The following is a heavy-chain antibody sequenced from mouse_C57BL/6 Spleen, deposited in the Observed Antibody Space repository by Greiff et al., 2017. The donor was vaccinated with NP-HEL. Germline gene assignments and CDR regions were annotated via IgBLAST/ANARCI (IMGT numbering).Heavy chain of an antibody. Sequence: VQLQQSVAELVRPGASVKLSCTASGFNIKNTYMHWVKQRPEQGLEWIGRIDPANGNTKYAPKFQGQATITADTSSTTAYLQLSGLTSEDTAIYYCAKGDYDVGWFAYWGQGTLVTGSA. J-gene: IGHJ3*01. D-gene: IGHD2-4*01. CDR2: IDPANGNT. V-gene: IGHV14-3*01. CDR3: AKGDYDVGWFAY. CDR1: GFNIKNTY.